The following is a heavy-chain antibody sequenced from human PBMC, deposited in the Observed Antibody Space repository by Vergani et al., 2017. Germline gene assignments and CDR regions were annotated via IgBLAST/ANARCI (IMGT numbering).Heavy chain of an antibody. D-gene: IGHD2-21*01. J-gene: IGHJ6*02. Sequence: EVQLLESGGNLIQPGGSLRLSCGASGFTFSSYAMTWVRLAPGKGLQWVTAISGSGGNTFYTDSVNGRFTISGDNSKDTLYVQMNSLRVEYTAIYYFAKSRDPNCKGGNCYSYCYGLVLWVQGTTVTVSS. V-gene: IGHV3-23*01. CDR3: AKSRDPNCKGGNCYSYCYGLVL. CDR1: GFTFSSYA. CDR2: ISGSGGNT.